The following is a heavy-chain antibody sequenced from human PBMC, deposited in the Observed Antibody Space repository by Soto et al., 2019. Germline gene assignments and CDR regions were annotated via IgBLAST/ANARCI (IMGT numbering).Heavy chain of an antibody. J-gene: IGHJ4*02. D-gene: IGHD1-26*01. Sequence: GSLRLSCAASGLSFSIYCMQWVRQAPGKGLEWVSRIKSDGTDISYADSVKGRFTISRDNAKSTVYLQMKSLRFYDTAVYYCENTYWPVGNYWGQGIPVTVSP. CDR2: IKSDGTDI. CDR3: ENTYWPVGNY. CDR1: GLSFSIYC. V-gene: IGHV3-74*01.